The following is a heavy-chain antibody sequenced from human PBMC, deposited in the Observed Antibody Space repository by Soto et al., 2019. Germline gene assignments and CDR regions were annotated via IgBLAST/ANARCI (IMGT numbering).Heavy chain of an antibody. CDR1: GFTFSRYW. Sequence: EVQLVESGGGLVQPGGSLRLSCTASGFTFSRYWMHWVRQAPGKGLVWVSRIDSDGSPTNYADFVKGRFTISRDNAKNTLYLQMNSLRVEDTAVYYCARGASGYGNFDYWGQGTLVTVSS. V-gene: IGHV3-74*01. D-gene: IGHD5-12*01. J-gene: IGHJ4*02. CDR2: IDSDGSPT. CDR3: ARGASGYGNFDY.